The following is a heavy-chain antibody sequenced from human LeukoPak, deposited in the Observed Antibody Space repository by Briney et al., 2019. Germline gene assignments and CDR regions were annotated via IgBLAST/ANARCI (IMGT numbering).Heavy chain of an antibody. D-gene: IGHD2-15*01. V-gene: IGHV3-48*03. Sequence: PGGSLRLSCAASGFTFSSYEMNWVRQAPGKGLEWASYISSSGSTIYYADSVKGRFTISRDNAKNSLYLQMNSLRAEDTAVYYCAKAPVTTCRGAFCYPFDYWGLGTLVTVSS. CDR3: AKAPVTTCRGAFCYPFDY. CDR1: GFTFSSYE. J-gene: IGHJ4*02. CDR2: ISSSGSTI.